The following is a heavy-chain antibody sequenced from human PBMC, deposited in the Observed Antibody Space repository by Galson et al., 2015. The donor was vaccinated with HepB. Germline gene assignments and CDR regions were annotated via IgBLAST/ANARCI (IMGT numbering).Heavy chain of an antibody. Sequence: SLRLSCAASGFTFSSYSMNWVRQAPGKGLEWVSYISSGSSTIYYADSVKGRFTISRDNAKNSLYLQMNSLRDDDTAVYYCARNYGGKGGVFDYWGQGTLVTVSS. CDR1: GFTFSSYS. V-gene: IGHV3-48*02. J-gene: IGHJ4*02. CDR3: ARNYGGKGGVFDY. CDR2: ISSGSSTI. D-gene: IGHD4-23*01.